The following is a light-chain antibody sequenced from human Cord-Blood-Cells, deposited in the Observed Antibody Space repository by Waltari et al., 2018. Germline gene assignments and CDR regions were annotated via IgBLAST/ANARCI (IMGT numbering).Light chain of an antibody. Sequence: QSALTQPASVSGSPGQSITISCTGTSTAVGSYNLVPWYQQHPGKAPKLMIDEGSKRPSGVSNRFSGSKSGNTASLTISGLQAEDEADYYCCSYAGSSTFYVFGTGTKVTVL. CDR1: STAVGSYNL. V-gene: IGLV2-23*01. CDR3: CSYAGSSTFYV. CDR2: EGS. J-gene: IGLJ1*01.